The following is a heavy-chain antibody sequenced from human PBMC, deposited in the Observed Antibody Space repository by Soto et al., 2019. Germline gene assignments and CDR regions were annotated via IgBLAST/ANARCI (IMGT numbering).Heavy chain of an antibody. CDR1: GYTFTSYA. Sequence: ASVKVSCKASGYTFTSYAMHWARQAPGQRLEWMGWINAGNGNTKYSQKFQGRVTITRDTSASTAYMELSSLRSEDTAVYYCASSSVPDAIHKPRYYYYDMDVWGQGPTVTVSS. J-gene: IGHJ6*02. CDR3: ASSSVPDAIHKPRYYYYDMDV. D-gene: IGHD2-2*01. V-gene: IGHV1-3*01. CDR2: INAGNGNT.